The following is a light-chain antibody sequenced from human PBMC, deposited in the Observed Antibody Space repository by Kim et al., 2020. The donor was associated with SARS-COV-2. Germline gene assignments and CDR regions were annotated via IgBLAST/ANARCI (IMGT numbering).Light chain of an antibody. CDR1: ESISIW. Sequence: SASVGDRITITCRARESISIWLAWYQQKPGKAPKLLIYKASSLESGVPSRFSGSGSETEFTLTISGLQPDDFATYYCQHYNTYSHTFGQGTKLEI. J-gene: IGKJ2*01. CDR2: KAS. CDR3: QHYNTYSHT. V-gene: IGKV1-5*03.